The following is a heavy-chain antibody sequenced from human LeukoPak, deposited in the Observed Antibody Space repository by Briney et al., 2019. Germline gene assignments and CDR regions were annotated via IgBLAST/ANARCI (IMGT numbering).Heavy chain of an antibody. Sequence: GGSLRLACAASEFTFSTYAMTWVRQAPGKGLEWVSTISDGGGITYYADSVEGRFTISRDNSKSTLYLQMNSLRGEDTALYYCARGGDYEAFGIWGQGTMVTVSS. CDR1: EFTFSTYA. CDR2: ISDGGGIT. J-gene: IGHJ3*02. CDR3: ARGGDYEAFGI. V-gene: IGHV3-23*01. D-gene: IGHD4-11*01.